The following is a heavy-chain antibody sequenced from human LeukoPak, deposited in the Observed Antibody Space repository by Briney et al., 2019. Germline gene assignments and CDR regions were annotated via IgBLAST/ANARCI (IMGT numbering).Heavy chain of an antibody. CDR3: ARGRYYYDSSGLTNFQH. J-gene: IGHJ1*01. CDR2: INPNSGGT. CDR1: GYTFTGYY. V-gene: IGHV1-2*04. D-gene: IGHD3-22*01. Sequence: PGASVKVSCKASGYTFTGYYMHWVRQAPGQGLEWMGWINPNSGGTNYAQKFQGWVTMTRDTSISTAYMELSRLRSDDTAVYYCARGRYYYDSSGLTNFQHWGQGTLVTVSS.